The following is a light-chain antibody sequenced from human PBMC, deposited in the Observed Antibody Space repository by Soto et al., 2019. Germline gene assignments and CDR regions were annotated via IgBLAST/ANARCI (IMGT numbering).Light chain of an antibody. V-gene: IGKV3-20*01. CDR2: GAS. CDR3: QQFET. Sequence: ENVLTQSPATLSLSPGERATLSCRASQTVGSSFLAWYQQKRGQAPRLLIYGASNRATGIPDRFSGSGSGADFTFTINRLEPEDFAVYYCQQFETFGGGTKVEIK. CDR1: QTVGSSF. J-gene: IGKJ4*01.